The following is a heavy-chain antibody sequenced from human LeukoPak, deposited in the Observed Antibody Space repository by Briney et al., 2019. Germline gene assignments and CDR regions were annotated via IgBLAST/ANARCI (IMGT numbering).Heavy chain of an antibody. CDR3: AGDLRDCSSTSCFYYYYYGMDV. Sequence: ASVKVSCKASGYTFTSYGISWVRQAPGQGLEWMGRINPNSGGTNYAQKFQGRVTMTRDTSISTAYMELSRLRSDDTAVYYCAGDLRDCSSTSCFYYYYYGMDVWGQGTTVTVSS. V-gene: IGHV1-2*06. D-gene: IGHD2-2*01. CDR2: INPNSGGT. J-gene: IGHJ6*02. CDR1: GYTFTSYG.